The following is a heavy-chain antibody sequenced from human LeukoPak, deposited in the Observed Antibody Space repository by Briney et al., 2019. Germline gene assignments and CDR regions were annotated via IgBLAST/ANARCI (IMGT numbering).Heavy chain of an antibody. D-gene: IGHD4-17*01. J-gene: IGHJ4*02. Sequence: GGSLRLSCAASGFTFSSYAMSWVRQAPGKGLEWVSAISGSGGSTYYADSVKGRFTISRDNSKNTLYLQMNSLRAGDTAVYYCAKLSTVTTSYFDYWGQGTLVTVSS. CDR1: GFTFSSYA. V-gene: IGHV3-23*01. CDR2: ISGSGGST. CDR3: AKLSTVTTSYFDY.